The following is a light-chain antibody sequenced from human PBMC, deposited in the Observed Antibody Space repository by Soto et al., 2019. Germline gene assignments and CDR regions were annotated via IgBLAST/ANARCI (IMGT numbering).Light chain of an antibody. CDR2: LGF. J-gene: IGKJ4*01. V-gene: IGKV2-28*01. CDR1: QSLLHSNGYTY. Sequence: DILMTQSPRSLPVTPGEPASISCRSSQSLLHSNGYTYLDWYLQKPGQSRQLLIYLGFNLASGVPDRFSGSGSGTEFTLKISSVEAEDVGVYYCMQGLQTPLTFAGGTTLEIK. CDR3: MQGLQTPLT.